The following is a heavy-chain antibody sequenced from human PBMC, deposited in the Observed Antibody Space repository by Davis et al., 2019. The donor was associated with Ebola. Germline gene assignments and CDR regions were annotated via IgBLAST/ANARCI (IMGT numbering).Heavy chain of an antibody. CDR2: INHSGST. V-gene: IGHV4-34*01. J-gene: IGHJ6*02. CDR1: GWSFSGYY. D-gene: IGHD2-2*01. Sequence: SETLSLICAVYGWSFSGYYWSWIRQPPGKGLEWIGEINHSGSTNYNPSLKSRVTISADTSKNQFSLKLNSVTAADTAVYYCARRPAIYYYYYGMDVWGQGTTVTVSS. CDR3: ARRPAIYYYYYGMDV.